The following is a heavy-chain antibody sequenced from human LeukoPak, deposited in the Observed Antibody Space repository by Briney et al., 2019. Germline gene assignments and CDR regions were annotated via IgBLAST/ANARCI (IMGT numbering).Heavy chain of an antibody. CDR2: IYYSGST. V-gene: IGHV4-59*12. CDR1: GYSISSYY. J-gene: IGHJ4*02. Sequence: SETLSLTCTVSGYSISSYYWSWIRQPPGKGLEWIGYIYYSGSTNYNPSLKSRVTISVDTSKNQFSLKLSSVTAADTAVYYCAREHVDTAMVTTRYYFDYWGQGTLVTVSS. D-gene: IGHD5-18*01. CDR3: AREHVDTAMVTTRYYFDY.